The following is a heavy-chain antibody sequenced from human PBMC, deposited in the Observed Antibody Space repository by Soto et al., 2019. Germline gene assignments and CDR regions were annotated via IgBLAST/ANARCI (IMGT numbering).Heavy chain of an antibody. J-gene: IGHJ5*02. CDR3: ARWWSGRRQGFDP. V-gene: IGHV4-31*03. CDR1: GGSISSGDYY. D-gene: IGHD3-3*01. CDR2: IYYSGRT. Sequence: QVQLQESGPGLVKPSQTLSLTCTVSGGSISSGDYYWSWIRQHPGKGLEWIGYIYYSGRTYYNPSLKSRVTISVDTSKYQFYLKLSSVTAADTDVYYCARWWSGRRQGFDPWGQGTLVTVSS.